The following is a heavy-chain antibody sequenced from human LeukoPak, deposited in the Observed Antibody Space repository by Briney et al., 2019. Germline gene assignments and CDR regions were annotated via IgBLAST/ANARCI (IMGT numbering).Heavy chain of an antibody. D-gene: IGHD1-1*01. J-gene: IGHJ3*02. CDR3: AKLIQLERSVDAFDI. CDR2: IRYDGSNK. CDR1: GFTFSSYG. V-gene: IGHV3-30*02. Sequence: PGGSLRLSCAASGFTFSSYGMHCVRQAPGKGLEWVAFIRYDGSNKYYADSVKGRFTISRDNSKNTLYLQMNSLRAEDTAVYYCAKLIQLERSVDAFDIWGQGTMVTVSS.